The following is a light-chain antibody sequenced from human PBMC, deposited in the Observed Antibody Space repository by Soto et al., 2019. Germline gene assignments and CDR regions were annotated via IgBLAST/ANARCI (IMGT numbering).Light chain of an antibody. V-gene: IGLV2-8*01. CDR3: SSFAGSPVV. Sequence: QSALTQPSSASGSPGQSVTITCSGTSSDVGEENYVSWYQQHPGKVPKLILYEVSKRPSGVPDRFSGSRSGNTASLTVSGLQAEDEADYYCSSFAGSPVVFGGGTKVTVL. J-gene: IGLJ2*01. CDR1: SSDVGEENY. CDR2: EVS.